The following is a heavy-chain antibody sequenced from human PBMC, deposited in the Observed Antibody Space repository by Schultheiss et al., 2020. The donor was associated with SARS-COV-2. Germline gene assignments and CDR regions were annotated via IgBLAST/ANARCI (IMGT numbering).Heavy chain of an antibody. Sequence: ASVKVSCKASGYTFTGYYMHWVRQAPGQGLEWMGWINPNSGGTNYAQKFQGRVTMTRDTSISTAYMELSSLRSEDTAVYYCARGRILPRLRFLEWSYHDAFDIWGQGTMVTVSS. CDR1: GYTFTGYY. D-gene: IGHD3-3*01. V-gene: IGHV1-2*02. CDR3: ARGRILPRLRFLEWSYHDAFDI. CDR2: INPNSGGT. J-gene: IGHJ3*02.